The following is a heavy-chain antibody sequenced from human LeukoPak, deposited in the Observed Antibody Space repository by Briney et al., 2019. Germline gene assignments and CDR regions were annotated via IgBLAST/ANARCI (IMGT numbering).Heavy chain of an antibody. Sequence: ASVKVSCKASGYTFTGYYMHWVRQAPGQGLGWMGWMNPNSGNTGYAQKFQGRVTMTRNTSISTAYMELSSLRSEDTAVYYCARAYETFDYWGQGTLVTVSS. CDR2: MNPNSGNT. CDR3: ARAYETFDY. V-gene: IGHV1-8*02. J-gene: IGHJ4*02. CDR1: GYTFTGYY. D-gene: IGHD5-12*01.